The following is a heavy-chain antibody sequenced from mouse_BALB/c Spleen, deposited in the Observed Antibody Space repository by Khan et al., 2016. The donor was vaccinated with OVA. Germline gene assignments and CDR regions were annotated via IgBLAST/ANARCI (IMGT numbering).Heavy chain of an antibody. CDR3: AREWAAWFPY. J-gene: IGHJ3*01. CDR1: GYTFTDYY. V-gene: IGHV1-77*01. CDR2: IYPGSDNT. Sequence: QVQLKQSGAELVRPGASVTLSCKASGYTFTDYYINWMRQRTGQGLEWIGEIYPGSDNTYYNEKFKGKATLTADKSSSTAYMQLSRLTSEDSAVYFCAREWAAWFPYLGQGTLVTVSA.